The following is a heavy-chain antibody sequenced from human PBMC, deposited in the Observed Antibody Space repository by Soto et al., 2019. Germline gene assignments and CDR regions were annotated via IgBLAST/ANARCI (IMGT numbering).Heavy chain of an antibody. Sequence: QVQLVESGGGVVQPGRSLRLSCAASGFTFSSYGMHWVRQAPGKGLEWVAVISYDGSNKYYADSVKGRFTISRDNSKNTLYLQMNSLRAEDTAVYYRAKDRTGTYYWGQGTLVTVSS. D-gene: IGHD1-1*01. CDR3: AKDRTGTYY. CDR2: ISYDGSNK. CDR1: GFTFSSYG. V-gene: IGHV3-30*18. J-gene: IGHJ4*02.